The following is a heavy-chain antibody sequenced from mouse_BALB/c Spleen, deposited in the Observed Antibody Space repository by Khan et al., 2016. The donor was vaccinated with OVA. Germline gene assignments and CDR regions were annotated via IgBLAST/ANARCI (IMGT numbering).Heavy chain of an antibody. D-gene: IGHD2-4*01. CDR3: AREGLRGVSLDY. J-gene: IGHJ4*01. CDR2: IYPGDGST. CDR1: GYTFTSYD. V-gene: IGHV1S56*01. Sequence: QVQLQQPGPELVKPGALVKISCKASGYTFTSYDINWMKQRPGLGLEGIGWIYPGDGSTKYNENFKGKATLTADESSSTAYMLLSRLTSENAAVCVGAREGLRGVSLDYWGQGTSVTVSS.